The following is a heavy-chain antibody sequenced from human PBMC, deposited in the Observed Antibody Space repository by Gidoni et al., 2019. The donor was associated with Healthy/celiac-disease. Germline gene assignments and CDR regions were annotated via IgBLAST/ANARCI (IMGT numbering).Heavy chain of an antibody. D-gene: IGHD3-22*01. Sequence: QVQLVESGGGVVQPGRSLRLSCAASGFTFSSYGMHWVRQAPGKGLEWVAVISYDGSNKYYADSVKGRFTISRDNSKNTLYLQMNSLRAEDTAVYYCAKDLYDSSGYYYVLGHDFDYWGQGTLVTVSS. CDR2: ISYDGSNK. CDR1: GFTFSSYG. V-gene: IGHV3-30*18. J-gene: IGHJ4*02. CDR3: AKDLYDSSGYYYVLGHDFDY.